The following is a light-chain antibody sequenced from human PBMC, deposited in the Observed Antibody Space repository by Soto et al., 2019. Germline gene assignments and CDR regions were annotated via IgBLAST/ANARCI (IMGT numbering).Light chain of an antibody. CDR1: QSLSSTY. V-gene: IGKV3-20*01. Sequence: IVLTQSPGTLSLSPGDRATLSCRASQSLSSTYLAWYQQKPGQAPRLLIYGASSRATGIPVRFSGSGSGTDFTLTISRLEPEDFAVYYCQQYGSSLQTFGQGTKVEIK. CDR2: GAS. CDR3: QQYGSSLQT. J-gene: IGKJ1*01.